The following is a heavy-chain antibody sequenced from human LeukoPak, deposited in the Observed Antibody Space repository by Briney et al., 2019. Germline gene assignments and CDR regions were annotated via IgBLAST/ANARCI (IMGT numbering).Heavy chain of an antibody. V-gene: IGHV3-15*01. J-gene: IGHJ4*02. CDR2: IKGKIDGGTI. D-gene: IGHD6-25*01. CDR1: GFTFSDAW. CDR3: TTRRQDGC. Sequence: GGSLRLSCVASGFTFSDAWTSCVRQAPGRWREWVGRIKGKIDGGTIDYGEPVKGRFTISRDDSRNTLYLQMNSLKTEDSAVYYCTTRRQDGCWGQGTLVTVS.